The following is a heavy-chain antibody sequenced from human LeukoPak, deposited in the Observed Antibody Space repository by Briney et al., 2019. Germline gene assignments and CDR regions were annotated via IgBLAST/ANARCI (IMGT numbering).Heavy chain of an antibody. CDR1: GGSFSGYY. V-gene: IGHV4-34*01. Sequence: SESLSLTCAVYGGSFSGYYWSWIRQPPGKGLEWIGEINHSGSTNYNPSLKSRVTISVDTSKNQFSLKLSSVTAADTAVYYCASLSKTMVRWGKGFDPWGQGTLVTVSS. CDR3: ASLSKTMVRWGKGFDP. J-gene: IGHJ5*02. CDR2: INHSGST. D-gene: IGHD3-10*01.